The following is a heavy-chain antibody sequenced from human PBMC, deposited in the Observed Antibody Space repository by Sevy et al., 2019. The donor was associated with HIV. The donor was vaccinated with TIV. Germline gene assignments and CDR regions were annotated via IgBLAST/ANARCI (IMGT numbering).Heavy chain of an antibody. V-gene: IGHV1-8*02. CDR2: MSPKSGST. CDR3: ASGGCGDVWNYGYYYYGMDV. D-gene: IGHD3-3*01. CDR1: GDTFSTYD. Sequence: ASVKVSCKASGDTFSTYDINWVRQAPGQGLEWMGWMSPKSGSTGFAQKFQGRLTMTRDTSINTAYMELSSLRSEDTAVYYCASGGCGDVWNYGYYYYGMDVWGQGTTVTVSS. J-gene: IGHJ6*02.